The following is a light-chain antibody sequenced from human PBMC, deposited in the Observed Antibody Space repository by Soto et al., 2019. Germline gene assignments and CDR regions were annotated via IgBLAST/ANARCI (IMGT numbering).Light chain of an antibody. Sequence: EIVLTQSPATLSLSPGERATLSCRASQSVSSYLAWYQQKPGQAPRLLIYDASNRATGIPARFSGSGSGTDFTLTISRLEPEDFAVYYCQQYGNWPPWTFGQGTKVDIK. CDR3: QQYGNWPPWT. CDR1: QSVSSY. CDR2: DAS. V-gene: IGKV3-11*01. J-gene: IGKJ1*01.